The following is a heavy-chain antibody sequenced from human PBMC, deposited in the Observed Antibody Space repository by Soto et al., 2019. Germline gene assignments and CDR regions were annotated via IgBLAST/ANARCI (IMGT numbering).Heavy chain of an antibody. CDR2: IYYSGST. CDR1: GGSISSSSYY. CDR3: ARPKTLSYFDY. Sequence: SEALTLTCTVSGGSISSSSYYWGWICQPPGKGLEWIGRIYYSGSTYYNPSLKSRVTISVDTSKNQFSLKLSSVTAADTAVYYCARPKTLSYFDYWGQRTLVTVTS. V-gene: IGHV4-39*01. J-gene: IGHJ4*02.